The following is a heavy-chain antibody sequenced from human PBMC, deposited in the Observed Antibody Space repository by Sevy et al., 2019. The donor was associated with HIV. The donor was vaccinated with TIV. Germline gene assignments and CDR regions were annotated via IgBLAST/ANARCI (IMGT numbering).Heavy chain of an antibody. V-gene: IGHV4-34*08. D-gene: IGHD4-17*01. CDR3: AKTATVTISALDS. CDR1: GETFVGHY. Sequence: SETLSLSCAVFGETFVGHYWTWIRRTPGKGLEWIGEINHRGTANYNPSLKSRVTISVDTSNKQFSLRLNSMTAADTAVYYSAKTATVTISALDSWGRGTLVTVSS. J-gene: IGHJ4*02. CDR2: INHRGTA.